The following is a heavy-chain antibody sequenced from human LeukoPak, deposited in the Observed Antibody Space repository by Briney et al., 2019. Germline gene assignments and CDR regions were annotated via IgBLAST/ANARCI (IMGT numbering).Heavy chain of an antibody. J-gene: IGHJ4*02. D-gene: IGHD2-8*01. CDR1: GFTFSSYAM. V-gene: IGHV4-4*02. CDR3: ARGYIGCTNGVCYEGPYDY. Sequence: GSLRLSCAASGFTFSSYAMTWVRQPPGKGLEWIGEIYHSGSTNYNPSLKSRVTISVDKSKNQFSLKLSSVTAADTAVYYCARGYIGCTNGVCYEGPYDYWGQGTLVTVSS. CDR2: IYHSGST.